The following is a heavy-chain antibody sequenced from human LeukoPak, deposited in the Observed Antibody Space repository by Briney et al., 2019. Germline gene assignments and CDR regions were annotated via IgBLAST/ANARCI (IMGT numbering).Heavy chain of an antibody. CDR3: TTDPLLWFGDPDDSFDAFDI. CDR1: GCTFSNAW. CDR2: IKSKTDGGTT. J-gene: IGHJ3*02. V-gene: IGHV3-15*01. D-gene: IGHD3-10*01. Sequence: GGSLRLSCAASGCTFSNAWMSWVRQAPGKGLEWVGRIKSKTDGGTTDYAAPVKGRFTISRDDSKNTLYLQINSLKTEDTAVYYCTTDPLLWFGDPDDSFDAFDIWGQGTMVTVSS.